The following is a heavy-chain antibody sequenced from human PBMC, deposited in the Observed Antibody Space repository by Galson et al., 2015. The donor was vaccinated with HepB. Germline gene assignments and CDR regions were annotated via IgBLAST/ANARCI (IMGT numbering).Heavy chain of an antibody. CDR1: GFTFSSYG. CDR3: AKEGQWLAEGPDY. Sequence: SLRLSCAASGFTFSSYGMHWVRQAPGKGLEWVAFIRYDGSNKYYADSVKGRFTISRDNSKNTLYLQMNSLRAEDTAVYYCAKEGQWLAEGPDYWGQGTLVTVSS. CDR2: IRYDGSNK. D-gene: IGHD6-19*01. V-gene: IGHV3-30*02. J-gene: IGHJ4*02.